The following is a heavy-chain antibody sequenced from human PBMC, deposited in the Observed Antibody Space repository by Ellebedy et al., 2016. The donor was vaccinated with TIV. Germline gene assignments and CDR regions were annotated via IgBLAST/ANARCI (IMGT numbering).Heavy chain of an antibody. CDR3: PRHHYFDNSAYYLVGWFDP. CDR2: ISYDGSNK. CDR1: GFTFSSYA. D-gene: IGHD3-22*01. Sequence: PGGSLRLSCAASGFTFSSYAMHWVRQAPGKGLEWVALISYDGSNKYYADSVKGRFTISRDNSKNTLYLQMNSLRAEDTAGYYCPRHHYFDNSAYYLVGWFDPWGQGTLVTVSS. V-gene: IGHV3-30-3*01. J-gene: IGHJ5*02.